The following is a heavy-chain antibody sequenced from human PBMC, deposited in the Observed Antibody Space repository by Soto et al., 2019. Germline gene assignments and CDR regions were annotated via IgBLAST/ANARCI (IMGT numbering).Heavy chain of an antibody. J-gene: IGHJ5*02. Sequence: GASVKVSCKASGYTFTSYGISWVRQAPGQGLEWMGWISAYNGNTNYAQKLQGRGTMTTDTSTSPAYMELRSLRSDDTAVYYCARTRAKRWTGYSRGWYVGWFDPWGQGTLVTGSS. CDR3: ARTRAKRWTGYSRGWYVGWFDP. CDR2: ISAYNGNT. D-gene: IGHD6-19*01. CDR1: GYTFTSYG. V-gene: IGHV1-18*01.